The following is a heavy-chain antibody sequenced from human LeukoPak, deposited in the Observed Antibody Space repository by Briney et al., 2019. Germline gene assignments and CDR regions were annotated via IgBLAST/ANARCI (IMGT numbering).Heavy chain of an antibody. CDR2: GSESGGT. J-gene: IGHJ4*02. CDR3: ARGPYGDYPLQDY. CDR1: GGSLNGHY. Sequence: SETLSLTCAVYGGSLNGHYWSWIRQPPGKGLEWIGEGSESGGTKFNPSLKSRVTISADTSKNQFSLKLSSVTAADTAVYYCARGPYGDYPLQDYWGQGTLVPVSS. V-gene: IGHV4-34*01. D-gene: IGHD4-17*01.